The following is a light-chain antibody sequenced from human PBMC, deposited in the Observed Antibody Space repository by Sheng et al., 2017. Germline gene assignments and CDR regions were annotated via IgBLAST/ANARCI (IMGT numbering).Light chain of an antibody. CDR2: KT. J-gene: IGLJ2*01. CDR1: YCQSN. CDR3: QSPDSSGTYVV. Sequence: SYDLDTATLRCQCPTGRRPGSPALEMYCQSNMLYWYQQKPGQAPALLYIKTMRGPQGSLSDSSGSSSGTTVTLTISGVQAEDEADYYCQSPDSSGTYVVFGGGTKLTVL. V-gene: IGLV3-25*03.